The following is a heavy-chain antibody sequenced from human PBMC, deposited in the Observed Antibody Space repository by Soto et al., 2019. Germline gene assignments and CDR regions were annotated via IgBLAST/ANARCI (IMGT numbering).Heavy chain of an antibody. CDR2: STYVGGTP. CDR1: GFNLKDYG. Sequence: EVDLVESGGGLVQPGGSLSLSCSASGFNLKDYGMHWVRQAPGKGLEQVAASTYVGGTPSYVESVKGRFTVSRDNSKNLLYLQMGSLRPADTAIYFCVKDYSHGRFPDYWCQGTLVTVSS. V-gene: IGHV3-64D*06. CDR3: VKDYSHGRFPDY. J-gene: IGHJ4*02. D-gene: IGHD1-26*01.